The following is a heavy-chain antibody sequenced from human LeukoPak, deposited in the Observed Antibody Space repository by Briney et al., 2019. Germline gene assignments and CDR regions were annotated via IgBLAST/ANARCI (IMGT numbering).Heavy chain of an antibody. J-gene: IGHJ4*02. Sequence: GGSLRLSCEGSGFTFRTYWMTWVRQAPGKGLEWVANIKQDGSEKYYVDSVKGRFTISRDNSKNTLYLQMNSLRAEDTAVYYCADFDYWGQGTLVTVSS. CDR1: GFTFRTYW. CDR2: IKQDGSEK. CDR3: ADFDY. V-gene: IGHV3-7*03.